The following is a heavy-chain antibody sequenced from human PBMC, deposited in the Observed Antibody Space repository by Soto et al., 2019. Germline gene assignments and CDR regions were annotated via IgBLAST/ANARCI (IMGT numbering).Heavy chain of an antibody. CDR1: GFTFSSYS. Sequence: GGSLRLSCADSGFTFSSYSMNWVRQAPGKGLEWVSYISSSSSTIYYADSVKGRFTIARDNSKNTVYLQMSSLRVEVTAVYYCVRGDNWTDEAYDYWGQGTLVTVSS. CDR3: VRGDNWTDEAYDY. CDR2: ISSSSSTI. V-gene: IGHV3-48*01. J-gene: IGHJ4*02. D-gene: IGHD1-1*01.